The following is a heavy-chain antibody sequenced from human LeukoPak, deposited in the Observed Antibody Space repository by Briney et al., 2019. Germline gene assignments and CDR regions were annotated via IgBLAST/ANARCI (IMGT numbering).Heavy chain of an antibody. CDR3: ACLTTMGRYWFDP. Sequence: PSETLSLTCTVSGGSMSINNYYWAWIRQPPGKGLEWIGSIYYTGTTYYNPSLKSRVTISVDTSKNQFSLKLSSVTAADTAVYYCACLTTMGRYWFDPWGQGTLVTVSS. CDR2: IYYTGTT. CDR1: GGSMSINNYY. D-gene: IGHD4-23*01. J-gene: IGHJ5*02. V-gene: IGHV4-39*07.